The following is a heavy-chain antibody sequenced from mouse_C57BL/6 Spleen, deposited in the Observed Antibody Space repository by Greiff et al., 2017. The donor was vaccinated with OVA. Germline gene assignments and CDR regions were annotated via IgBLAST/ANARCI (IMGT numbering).Heavy chain of an antibody. V-gene: IGHV1-55*01. D-gene: IGHD2-1*01. CDR2: IYPGSGST. CDR3: AREGGNYEGGFDY. CDR1: GYTFTSYW. Sequence: QVQLKQPGAELVKPGASVKMSCKASGYTFTSYWITWVKQRPGQGLEWIGDIYPGSGSTNYNEKFKSKATLTVDTSSSTAYMQLSSLTSEDSAVYYCAREGGNYEGGFDYWGQGTTLTVSS. J-gene: IGHJ2*01.